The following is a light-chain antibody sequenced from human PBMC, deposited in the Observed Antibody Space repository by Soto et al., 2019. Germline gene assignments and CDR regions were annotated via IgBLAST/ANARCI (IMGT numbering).Light chain of an antibody. V-gene: IGLV2-14*01. CDR3: SSYRISTTPFV. CDR1: SSVDGGYNC. J-gene: IGLJ1*01. Sequence: QSALTQPASVSGSPGQTITISCTGTSSVDGGYNCVSWYQRHPGDAPDLMIYEVRNRPSGVSDRFSSSKSSNTASLTISGLQAEDEADYYCSSYRISTTPFVLGTGTKVTV. CDR2: EVR.